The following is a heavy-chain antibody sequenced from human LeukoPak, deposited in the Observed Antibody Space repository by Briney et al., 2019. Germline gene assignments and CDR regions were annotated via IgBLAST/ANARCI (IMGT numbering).Heavy chain of an antibody. CDR1: GGTFTSYD. D-gene: IGHD2-2*01. Sequence: VASVKVSCKASGGTFTSYDINWVRQATGQGLEWMGWMNPNSGNTGYAQKFQGRVTITRNTSISTAYMELSSLRSEDTAVYYCARGFVPAAMPFDYWGQGTLVTVSS. CDR3: ARGFVPAAMPFDY. CDR2: MNPNSGNT. J-gene: IGHJ4*02. V-gene: IGHV1-8*03.